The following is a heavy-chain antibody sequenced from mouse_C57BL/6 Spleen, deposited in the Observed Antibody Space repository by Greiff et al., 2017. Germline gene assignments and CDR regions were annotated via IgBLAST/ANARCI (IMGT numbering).Heavy chain of an antibody. Sequence: VQLVEPGPELVKPGASVKISCKASGYAFSSSWMNWVKQRPGKGLEWIGRISPGDGDTNYNGKFKGKATLTADKSSSTAYMQRSSLTSEDSAVYCCARFCYNGYKYYFDYWGQGTTLTVSS. CDR2: ISPGDGDT. CDR1: GYAFSSSW. D-gene: IGHD2-3*01. V-gene: IGHV1-82*01. CDR3: ARFCYNGYKYYFDY. J-gene: IGHJ2*01.